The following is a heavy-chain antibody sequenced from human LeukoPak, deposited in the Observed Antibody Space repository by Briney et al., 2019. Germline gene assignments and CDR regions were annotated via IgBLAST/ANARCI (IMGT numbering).Heavy chain of an antibody. CDR3: AREGGRAVPGRFDQ. D-gene: IGHD6-13*01. J-gene: IGHJ4*02. CDR1: GINFRSSG. V-gene: IGHV3-30*02. CDR2: IQNNGSDK. Sequence: GGSLRLSCAASGINFRSSGMHWVRQAPGKGLEWVTFIQNNGSDKYYAASVKGRFTISRDNSKNTVYLHMASLRADDTALYYCAREGGRAVPGRFDQWGQGTLVTVSS.